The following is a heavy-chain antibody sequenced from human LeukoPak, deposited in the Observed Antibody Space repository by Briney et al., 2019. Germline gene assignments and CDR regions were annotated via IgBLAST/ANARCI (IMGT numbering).Heavy chain of an antibody. D-gene: IGHD3-10*01. CDR1: GFTFSSYA. Sequence: PGGSLRLSCAASGFTFSSYAMSWVRQAPGKGLEWVSAISGSGGSTYYADSVKGRFTISRHNSKNTLYLQMNSLRAEDTAVYYCAARTGVDYYGSGSYYYWGQGTLVTVSS. V-gene: IGHV3-23*01. CDR3: AARTGVDYYGSGSYYY. J-gene: IGHJ4*02. CDR2: ISGSGGST.